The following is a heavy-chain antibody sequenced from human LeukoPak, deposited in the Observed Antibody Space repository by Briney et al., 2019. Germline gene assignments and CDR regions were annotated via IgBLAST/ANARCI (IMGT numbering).Heavy chain of an antibody. D-gene: IGHD1-26*01. CDR3: AREGSGSYPTAPFDY. V-gene: IGHV3-30*19. J-gene: IGHJ4*02. Sequence: GGSLRLSCAASGFTFSTYGMHWVRQAPGKGLEWVAVISYDGSNEYYADSVKGRFTISRDNSKNTLYLQMNSLRAEDTAVYYCAREGSGSYPTAPFDYWGQGTLVTVSS. CDR1: GFTFSTYG. CDR2: ISYDGSNE.